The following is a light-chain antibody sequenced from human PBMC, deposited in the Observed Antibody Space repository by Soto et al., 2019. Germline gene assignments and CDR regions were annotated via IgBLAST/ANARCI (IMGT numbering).Light chain of an antibody. CDR1: QSVSNN. V-gene: IGKV3-15*01. Sequence: EIVMTQSPATMSVSPGDRATLSCRASQSVSNNLAWYQQRPGQAPRLLIYGASTRATGIPARFSGSGSGTDFTLTISSLEPEDFAVYYCQQRSNWSPIFGQGTRLEIK. CDR2: GAS. J-gene: IGKJ5*01. CDR3: QQRSNWSPI.